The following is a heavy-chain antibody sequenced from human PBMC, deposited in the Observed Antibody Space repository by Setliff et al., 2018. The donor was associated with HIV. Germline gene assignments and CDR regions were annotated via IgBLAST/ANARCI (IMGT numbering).Heavy chain of an antibody. CDR3: ARDRVRITIFGANDASDI. J-gene: IGHJ3*02. V-gene: IGHV1-46*01. D-gene: IGHD3-3*01. Sequence: GASVKVSCKASGYTFTGYYMKWVRQAPGQGLEWMGIINPSGGSSTYAQKFQGRVAMTRDTSTSTVYMELSSLRSEDTAVYYCARDRVRITIFGANDASDIWGQGTMVTVSS. CDR2: INPSGGSS. CDR1: GYTFTGYY.